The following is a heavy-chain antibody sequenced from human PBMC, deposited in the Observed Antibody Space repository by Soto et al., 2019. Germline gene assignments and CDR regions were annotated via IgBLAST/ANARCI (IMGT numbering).Heavy chain of an antibody. CDR1: GFTFSNYG. J-gene: IGHJ4*02. V-gene: IGHV3-30*18. D-gene: IGHD5-12*01. Sequence: GGSLRLSCAASGFTFSNYGMHWVRQAPGKGLEWVAVMSYDGGDKYYADSVKGRFTISRDNSKNTLYLQMNSLRAEDTAVYYCAKESYEWLRQGVDYWGQGTLVTVSS. CDR3: AKESYEWLRQGVDY. CDR2: MSYDGGDK.